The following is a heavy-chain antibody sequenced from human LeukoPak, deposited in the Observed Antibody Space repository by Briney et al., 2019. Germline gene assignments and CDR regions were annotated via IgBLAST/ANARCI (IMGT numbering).Heavy chain of an antibody. CDR2: IKEDGSLK. D-gene: IGHD1-7*01. V-gene: IGHV3-7*04. CDR3: VRNEL. CDR1: GFTYRDYW. Sequence: PGGSLRLSCEASGFTYRDYWMSWVRQAPGKGLEWVANIKEDGSLKYYLESVKGRFTISRDNAKSSLYLQMNSLRDEDTAVYYCVRNELWGQGTLVTVSS. J-gene: IGHJ4*02.